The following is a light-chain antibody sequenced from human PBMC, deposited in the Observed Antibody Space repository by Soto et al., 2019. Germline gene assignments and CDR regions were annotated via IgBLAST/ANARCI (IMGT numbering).Light chain of an antibody. CDR3: ASYGGRDDMI. CDR2: GVT. V-gene: IGLV2-8*01. CDR1: SSDVGGYDR. J-gene: IGLJ2*01. Sequence: QSALTQPPSASGSPGQSVTISCTGTSSDVGGYDRVSWFQQHPGKAPKPIIYGVTDRISGVPYRFSGSKSGNTASLTVSGLQAEDEADYFCASYGGRDDMIFGGGTKVTVL.